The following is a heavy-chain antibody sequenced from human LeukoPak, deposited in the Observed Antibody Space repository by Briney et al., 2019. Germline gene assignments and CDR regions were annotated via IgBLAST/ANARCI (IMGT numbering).Heavy chain of an antibody. CDR3: GRASGYCSSTSCPPDY. J-gene: IGHJ4*02. CDR2: ISRKSGSI. CDR1: GFTFDEHA. D-gene: IGHD2-2*01. V-gene: IGHV3-9*01. Sequence: GGSLRLSCAASGFTFDEHAMHWVRQAPGKGLEWVLAISRKSGSIGYADSVKGRFTISRDNAKNFVYLQMNSLRAEDTAFYYCGRASGYCSSTSCPPDYWGQGTLVTVSS.